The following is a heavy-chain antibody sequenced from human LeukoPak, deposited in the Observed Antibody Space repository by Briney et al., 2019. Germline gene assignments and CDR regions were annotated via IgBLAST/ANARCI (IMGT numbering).Heavy chain of an antibody. V-gene: IGHV3-15*01. J-gene: IGHJ4*02. CDR1: GFTFSNAW. Sequence: GESLRLSCAASGFTFSNAWMSWVRQAPGKGLEWVGRIKSKTDDGTADYAAPVKGKFTISRDDSKNTLYLQMNSLKTEDTAVYYCTIISDYWGQGTLVTVSS. CDR3: TIISDY. CDR2: IKSKTDDGTA. D-gene: IGHD2/OR15-2a*01.